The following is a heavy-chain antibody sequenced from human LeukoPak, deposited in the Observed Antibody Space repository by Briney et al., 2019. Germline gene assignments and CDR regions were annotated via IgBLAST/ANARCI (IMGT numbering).Heavy chain of an antibody. V-gene: IGHV5-51*01. J-gene: IGHJ6*02. CDR3: ARGGHYYYGMDV. Sequence: GESLNFSCQGSGYSFTSYWCGWVRQMPGKGLGWMGIIYPGDSDTRYSPSFQGQVTISDDKSISPAYLQWSSLKASDTAMYYCARGGHYYYGMDVWGQGTTVTVSS. CDR2: IYPGDSDT. D-gene: IGHD6-25*01. CDR1: GYSFTSYW.